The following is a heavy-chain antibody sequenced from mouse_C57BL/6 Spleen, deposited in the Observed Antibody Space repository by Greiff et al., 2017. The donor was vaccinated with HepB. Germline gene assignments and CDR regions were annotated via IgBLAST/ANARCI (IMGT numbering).Heavy chain of an antibody. V-gene: IGHV8-12*01. Sequence: QVTLKESGPGILQSSQSLSLTCSFSGFSLSTSGMGVSWIRQPSGKGLEWLAHIYWGDDKRYNPSLKSRLTISKNTSRNQVFLKVTRVDTADTATDYCARSSLCITTVEGFDYWGQGTTLTVSS. J-gene: IGHJ2*01. CDR1: GFSLSTSGMG. CDR2: IYWGDDK. D-gene: IGHD1-1*01. CDR3: ARSSLCITTVEGFDY.